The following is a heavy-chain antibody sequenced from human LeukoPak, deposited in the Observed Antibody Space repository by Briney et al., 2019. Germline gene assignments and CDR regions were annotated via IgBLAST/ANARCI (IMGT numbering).Heavy chain of an antibody. D-gene: IGHD1-26*01. CDR2: MTSRSSTI. CDR3: AKTLVPSGIYHEDYFDY. CDR1: GFTFSTYN. V-gene: IGHV3-48*01. J-gene: IGHJ4*02. Sequence: GGSLRLSCVASGFTFSTYNMNWVRQAPGKGLEWLSYMTSRSSTIYYADSVKGRFTISRDNAKNSLYLQMNSLSVEDTALYYCAKTLVPSGIYHEDYFDYWGQGTLVTVSS.